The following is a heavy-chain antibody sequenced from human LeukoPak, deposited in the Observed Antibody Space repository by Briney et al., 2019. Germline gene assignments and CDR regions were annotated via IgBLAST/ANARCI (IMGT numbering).Heavy chain of an antibody. Sequence: SQTLSLTCAISGDSVSNNIAAWNWVRQSPSRGLEWLGRTYYRSKWYNNYAVSVKGRITINPDTSKNQFSLHLNSVSPEDTAVYYCARDLYSGGQGEVDYWGQGTLVTVSS. CDR1: GDSVSNNIAA. D-gene: IGHD6-19*01. V-gene: IGHV6-1*01. J-gene: IGHJ4*02. CDR3: ARDLYSGGQGEVDY. CDR2: TYYRSKWYN.